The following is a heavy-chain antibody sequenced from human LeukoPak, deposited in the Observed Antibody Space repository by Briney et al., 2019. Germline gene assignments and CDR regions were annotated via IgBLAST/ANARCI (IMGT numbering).Heavy chain of an antibody. CDR2: IYYSGST. V-gene: IGHV4-39*01. Sequence: SETLSLTCTVSGDSISSGSSYWGWIRQPPGKGLEWIGSIYYSGSTYYNPSLKSRVTISVDTSKNQFSLKLNSVTAADTAVYYCARHGLEGGYSYGYFDWGQGTLVTVSS. D-gene: IGHD5-18*01. CDR1: GDSISSGSSY. J-gene: IGHJ4*02. CDR3: ARHGLEGGYSYGYFD.